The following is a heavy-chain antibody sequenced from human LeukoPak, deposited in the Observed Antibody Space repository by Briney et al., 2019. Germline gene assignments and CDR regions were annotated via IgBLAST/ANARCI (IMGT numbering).Heavy chain of an antibody. CDR2: IYHSGSP. D-gene: IGHD1-1*01. J-gene: IGHJ4*02. CDR1: GGSISSNNW. V-gene: IGHV4-4*02. CDR3: ARVNINNWHSCDY. Sequence: PSETLTLTCAVSGGSISSNNWWGWVRQPPGKGLEWIGEIYHSGSPNYNPSLKSRVTISVDKSRNHFSLNLSSVTAADTAVYYCARVNINNWHSCDYWGQGTLVTVSS.